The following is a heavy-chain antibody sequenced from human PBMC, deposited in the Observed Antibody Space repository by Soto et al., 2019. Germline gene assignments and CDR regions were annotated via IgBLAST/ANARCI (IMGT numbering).Heavy chain of an antibody. Sequence: ASVKVSCKASGYTFTSYGISWVRQAPGQGLEWMGWISAYNGNTNYAQKLQGRVTMTTDTSTSTAYMELRSLGSDDTAVYYCARSGGGYCSSTSCYKFPFDYWGQGTLVTVSS. V-gene: IGHV1-18*01. CDR2: ISAYNGNT. J-gene: IGHJ4*02. CDR3: ARSGGGYCSSTSCYKFPFDY. D-gene: IGHD2-2*02. CDR1: GYTFTSYG.